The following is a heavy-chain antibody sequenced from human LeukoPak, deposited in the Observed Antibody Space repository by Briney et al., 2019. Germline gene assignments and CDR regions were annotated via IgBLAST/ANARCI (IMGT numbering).Heavy chain of an antibody. CDR1: GGSFSGYY. D-gene: IGHD6-19*01. Sequence: SETLSLACAVYGGSFSGYYWSWIRQPPGKGLEWIGEINHSGSTNYSPSLKSRVTISVDTSKNQFSLKLSSVTAADTAVYYCARRVAANSSGWYNGYNWFDPWGQGTLVTVSS. J-gene: IGHJ5*02. CDR2: INHSGST. CDR3: ARRVAANSSGWYNGYNWFDP. V-gene: IGHV4-34*01.